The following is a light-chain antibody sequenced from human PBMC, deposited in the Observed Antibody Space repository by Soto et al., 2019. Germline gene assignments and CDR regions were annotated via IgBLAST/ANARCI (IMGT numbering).Light chain of an antibody. CDR2: EVR. V-gene: IGLV2-14*01. CDR1: SSDIGRYNY. CDR3: SSYTNTAALAL. Sequence: QSVLTQPASVSGSPGQSITISCAGTSSDIGRYNYVSWYQQHPGEAPKLVIYEVRNRPSGVSHRFSGSKSGNTASLTISGLQGEDEGDYYCSSYTNTAALALFGGLTKLTVL. J-gene: IGLJ3*02.